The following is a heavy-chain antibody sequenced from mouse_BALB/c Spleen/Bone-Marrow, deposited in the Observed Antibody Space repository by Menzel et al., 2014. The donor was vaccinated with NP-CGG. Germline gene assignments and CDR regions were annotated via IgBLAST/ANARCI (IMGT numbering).Heavy chain of an antibody. J-gene: IGHJ2*01. Sequence: EVQLVESGGGLVQPGGSLRLPCATSGFTFTDYYMNWVRQPPGKALEWLGFIRNKANGYTTEYSASVKGRFTISRDNSQSILYLQMNTLRAEDSATYYCARDSRSTVSHFDYWGQGTTLTVSS. D-gene: IGHD1-1*01. V-gene: IGHV7-3*02. CDR1: GFTFTDYY. CDR3: ARDSRSTVSHFDY. CDR2: IRNKANGYTT.